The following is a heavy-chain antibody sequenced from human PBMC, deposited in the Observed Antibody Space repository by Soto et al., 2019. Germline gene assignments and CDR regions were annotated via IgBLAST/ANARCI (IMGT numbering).Heavy chain of an antibody. J-gene: IGHJ6*02. D-gene: IGHD2-2*01. V-gene: IGHV1-8*01. Sequence: ASGKVSCKASGYTFTSYDINWVRQATGQGLEWMGWMNPNSGNTGYAQKFQGRVTMTRNTSISTAYMELSSLRSEDTAVYYCARDQDDPYYYYGMDVWGQGTTVTVSS. CDR1: GYTFTSYD. CDR3: ARDQDDPYYYYGMDV. CDR2: MNPNSGNT.